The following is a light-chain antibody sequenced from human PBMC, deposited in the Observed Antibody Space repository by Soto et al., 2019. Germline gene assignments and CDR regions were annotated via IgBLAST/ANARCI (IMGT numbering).Light chain of an antibody. CDR3: QSYDAPLNVV. V-gene: IGLV1-40*01. Sequence: QSVLTQPPSVSGAPGQTVTISCTGSNSNVGGGYDVHWYQQLPGSAPKLLIYANNNRPSGVPDRFSGSKSGTSASLAITGLQAEDEADYYCQSYDAPLNVVFGGGTKVTVL. CDR2: ANN. J-gene: IGLJ2*01. CDR1: NSNVGGGYD.